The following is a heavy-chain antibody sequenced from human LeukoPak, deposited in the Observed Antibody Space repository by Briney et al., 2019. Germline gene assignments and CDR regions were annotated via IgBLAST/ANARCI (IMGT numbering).Heavy chain of an antibody. J-gene: IGHJ5*02. CDR1: GGSISSYY. D-gene: IGHD5-12*01. CDR2: IQTSGST. V-gene: IGHV4-4*07. CDR3: ARGSGYDWDWFDP. Sequence: PSETLSLTCTASGGSISSYYWTWIRQPAGKGLEWIGRIQTSGSTNYNPSLKTRVTMSVDTSKNQLSLRLTFVTAADTAVYYCARGSGYDWDWFDPWGQGTLVTVSS.